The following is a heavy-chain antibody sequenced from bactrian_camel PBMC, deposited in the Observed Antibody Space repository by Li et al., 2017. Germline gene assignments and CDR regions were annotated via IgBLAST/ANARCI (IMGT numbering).Heavy chain of an antibody. CDR3: CTAVRLYGAVWYECNY. V-gene: IGHV3S40*01. Sequence: EVQLVESGGGLVQPGGSLRLSCESSGFTISSYDMSWVRQVPGKGLEWVSFISSGGGTTYYADSVKGRFTISRDSAKNTVYLQLDSLKTEDMAMYFCCTAVRLYGAVWYECNYWGQGTQVTVS. D-gene: IGHD6*01. J-gene: IGHJ4*01. CDR1: GFTISSYD. CDR2: ISSGGGTT.